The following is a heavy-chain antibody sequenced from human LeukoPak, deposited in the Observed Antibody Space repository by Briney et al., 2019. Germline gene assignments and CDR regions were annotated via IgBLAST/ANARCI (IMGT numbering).Heavy chain of an antibody. V-gene: IGHV3-23*01. CDR3: AKDREYQLLSYWFDP. J-gene: IGHJ5*02. CDR1: GLTFSSYA. Sequence: GGSLRLSCAASGLTFSSYAMSWVRQAPGKGLEWVSAISGSGGSTYYADSVKGRFTISRDNSKNTLYLQMNSLRAEDTAVYYCAKDREYQLLSYWFDPWGQGTLVTVSS. D-gene: IGHD2-2*01. CDR2: ISGSGGST.